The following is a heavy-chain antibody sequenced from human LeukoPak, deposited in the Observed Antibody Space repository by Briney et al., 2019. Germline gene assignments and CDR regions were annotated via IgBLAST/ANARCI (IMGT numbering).Heavy chain of an antibody. D-gene: IGHD5-18*01. J-gene: IGHJ4*02. Sequence: ASVKVSCKASGYTFTDFGIGWVRQAPGQGLEWMAWISAYNGNRNYVQKFRDRVTMTTDTSTSTAYMELRSLRSDDTAVYYCVRDLGVDTTMIFFDYWGQGTLVTVSS. CDR3: VRDLGVDTTMIFFDY. CDR2: ISAYNGNR. V-gene: IGHV1-18*01. CDR1: GYTFTDFG.